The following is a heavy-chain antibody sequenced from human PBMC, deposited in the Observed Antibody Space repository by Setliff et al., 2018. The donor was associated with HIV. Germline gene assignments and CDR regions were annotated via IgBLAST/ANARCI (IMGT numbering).Heavy chain of an antibody. D-gene: IGHD3-10*01. J-gene: IGHJ5*02. CDR1: GGSFSGYY. CDR3: ARFPHSGSFNWFDP. V-gene: IGHV4-34*01. CDR2: INHSGNP. Sequence: SETLSLTCAVYGGSFSGYYWSWIRQPPGKGLEWIGEINHSGNPHYSPSLKSRVTISMDTSRNQFSLKLSSVTAADTAVYYCARFPHSGSFNWFDPWGQGTLVTVS.